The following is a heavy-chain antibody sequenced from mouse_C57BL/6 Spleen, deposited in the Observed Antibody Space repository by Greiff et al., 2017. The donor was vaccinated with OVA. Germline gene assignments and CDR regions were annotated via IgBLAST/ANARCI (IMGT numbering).Heavy chain of an antibody. CDR3: ARGYYWFAY. J-gene: IGHJ3*01. CDR1: GYTFTDYY. D-gene: IGHD2-3*01. Sequence: VQLQQSGPELVKPGASVKISCTASGYTFTDYYMNWVKQSHGKSLEWIGDINPNNGGTSYNQKFKGKATLTVDKSSSTAYMELRSLTSEDSAVYYCARGYYWFAYWGQGTLVTVSA. V-gene: IGHV1-26*01. CDR2: INPNNGGT.